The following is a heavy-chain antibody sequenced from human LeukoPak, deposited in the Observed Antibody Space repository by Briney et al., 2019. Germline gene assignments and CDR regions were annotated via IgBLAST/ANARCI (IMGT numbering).Heavy chain of an antibody. V-gene: IGHV3-7*03. Sequence: ASETLSLTCAVYGGSFSGYYWSWVRQAPGKGPEWVANIKQDGSEKYYVDSVRGRFTISRDNARTSLYLQMNSLRAEDTAVYYCAKEGCSGGSCYGYYYYMDVWGKGTTVTISS. D-gene: IGHD2-15*01. J-gene: IGHJ6*03. CDR3: AKEGCSGGSCYGYYYYMDV. CDR2: IKQDGSEK. CDR1: GGSFSGYY.